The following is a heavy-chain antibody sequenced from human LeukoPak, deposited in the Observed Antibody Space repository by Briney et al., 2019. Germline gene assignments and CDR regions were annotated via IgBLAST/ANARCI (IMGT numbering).Heavy chain of an antibody. CDR3: ARGCSSTSCYDWFDP. V-gene: IGHV4-59*01. CDR2: IYYSGST. J-gene: IGHJ5*02. CDR1: GGSISSYY. D-gene: IGHD2-2*01. Sequence: SETLSLTCTVSGGSISSYYWSWIRQPPGKGLEWIGYIYYSGSTNYNPSLKGRVTISVDTSKNQFSLKLSSVTAADTAVYYCARGCSSTSCYDWFDPWGQGTLVTVSS.